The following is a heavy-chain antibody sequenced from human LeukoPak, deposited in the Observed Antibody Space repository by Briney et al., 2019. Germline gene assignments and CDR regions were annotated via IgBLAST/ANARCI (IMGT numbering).Heavy chain of an antibody. V-gene: IGHV3-7*01. CDR2: IKQDGSEK. J-gene: IGHJ6*03. CDR1: GFTFSSYW. Sequence: PGGSLRLFCAASGFTFSSYWMSWVRHAPGKGLEWVGNIKQDGSEKYYVDSVKGRFTISRDNAKNSLYLEMNTLRAEDTAVYYCARLYYYYMDVWGKGTTVTVSS. CDR3: ARLYYYYMDV.